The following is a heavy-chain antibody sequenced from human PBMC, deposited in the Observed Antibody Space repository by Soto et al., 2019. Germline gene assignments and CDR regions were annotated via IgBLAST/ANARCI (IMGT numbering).Heavy chain of an antibody. CDR2: ILKDGKSK. CDR1: GFILSDFA. Sequence: QVQLVESGGGVVQPGGSLRLSCAASGFILSDFAMHWVRQAPGRGLEWVAVILKDGKSKYYADSVRGRFTISSDTSKDTIFLQLTSLRLDDSAVYYCAKTGCNGGSCFSWFDPWGKGTPVIVSS. V-gene: IGHV3-30*04. D-gene: IGHD2-15*01. J-gene: IGHJ5*02. CDR3: AKTGCNGGSCFSWFDP.